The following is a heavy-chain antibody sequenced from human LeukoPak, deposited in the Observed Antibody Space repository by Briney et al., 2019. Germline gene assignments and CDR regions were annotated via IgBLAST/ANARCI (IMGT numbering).Heavy chain of an antibody. J-gene: IGHJ4*02. Sequence: ASVKVSCKVSGYTLTELSMHWVRQAPGKGLEWMGGFDPEDGETIYAQKFQGRVTMTEDTSTDTAYMELSSLRSEDTAVYYCATVTIGSGGYYFLDYWGQGTLVTVSS. V-gene: IGHV1-24*01. CDR2: FDPEDGET. D-gene: IGHD1-26*01. CDR1: GYTLTELS. CDR3: ATVTIGSGGYYFLDY.